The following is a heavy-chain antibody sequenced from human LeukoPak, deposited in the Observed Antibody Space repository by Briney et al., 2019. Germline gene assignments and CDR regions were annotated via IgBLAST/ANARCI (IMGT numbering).Heavy chain of an antibody. D-gene: IGHD3-10*01. Sequence: GGSLRLSCAASGFTFSSYWMSWVRQAPGKGLEWVANIKQDGSEKYYVDSVKGRFTISRDNAKNSLYLQMNSLRAEDTAVYYCARDQAIVRGVIIRYYYYGMDVWGQGTTVTVSS. J-gene: IGHJ6*02. CDR1: GFTFSSYW. V-gene: IGHV3-7*04. CDR2: IKQDGSEK. CDR3: ARDQAIVRGVIIRYYYYGMDV.